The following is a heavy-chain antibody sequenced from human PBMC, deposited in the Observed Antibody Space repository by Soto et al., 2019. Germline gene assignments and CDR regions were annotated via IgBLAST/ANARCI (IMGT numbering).Heavy chain of an antibody. V-gene: IGHV4-61*01. CDR3: ARDSYYYYGMDV. CDR2: IYYSGST. J-gene: IGHJ6*02. Sequence: QVQLQESGPGLVKPSETLSLTCTVSGGSVSSGSYYWSWIRQPPGKGLEWIGYIYYSGSTNYNPSLKGRVTISVDTSKNQFSLKLSSVTAADTAMYYCARDSYYYYGMDVWGQGTTVTVSS. CDR1: GGSVSSGSYY.